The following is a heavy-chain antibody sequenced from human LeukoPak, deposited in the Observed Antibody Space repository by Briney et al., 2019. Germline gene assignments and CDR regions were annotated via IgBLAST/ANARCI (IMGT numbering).Heavy chain of an antibody. CDR2: INPNSGGT. V-gene: IGHV1-2*02. Sequence: ASVKVSCKASGYTFTGYYMHWVRQAPGQGLEWMGWINPNSGGTNYAQKFQGRVTMTRDTSISTAYMELSRLRSDDTAVYYCARASRSGYCSSTSCYSASWCDPWGQGTLVTVSS. D-gene: IGHD2-2*01. CDR1: GYTFTGYY. CDR3: ARASRSGYCSSTSCYSASWCDP. J-gene: IGHJ5*02.